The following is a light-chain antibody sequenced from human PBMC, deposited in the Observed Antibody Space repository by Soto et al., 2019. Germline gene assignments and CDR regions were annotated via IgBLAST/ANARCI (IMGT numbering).Light chain of an antibody. V-gene: IGKV3-15*01. Sequence: EIVMTQSPATLSVSPGERATLSCRASQSVSSNLAWYQQKPGQAPRLLIYGASTRATVIPARFSGSGSGTEFTLTISILQAEDFAVYYCQQDNTWPLFGGGTKVEIK. J-gene: IGKJ4*02. CDR2: GAS. CDR1: QSVSSN. CDR3: QQDNTWPL.